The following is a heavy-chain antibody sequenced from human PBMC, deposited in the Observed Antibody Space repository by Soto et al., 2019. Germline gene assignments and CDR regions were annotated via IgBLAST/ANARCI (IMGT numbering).Heavy chain of an antibody. Sequence: QVQLVQSGAEVKNPGASVKVSCKASGYTFTGYYMHWVRQAPGQGLEWMGWINPNSGGTNYAQKFQGWVTMTRDTSISTASMELSRLRSDDTAVYYCARDLSPTELGLRHYYGMDVWGQGTTVSVSS. CDR1: GYTFTGYY. CDR2: INPNSGGT. CDR3: ARDLSPTELGLRHYYGMDV. D-gene: IGHD7-27*01. V-gene: IGHV1-2*04. J-gene: IGHJ6*02.